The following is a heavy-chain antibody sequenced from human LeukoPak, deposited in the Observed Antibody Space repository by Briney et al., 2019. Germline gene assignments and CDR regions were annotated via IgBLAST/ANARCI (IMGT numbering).Heavy chain of an antibody. V-gene: IGHV1-2*02. CDR3: ARADYDFWSGYLMDV. CDR1: GYTFTGYY. J-gene: IGHJ6*04. D-gene: IGHD3-3*01. Sequence: ASVKVSCKASGYTFTGYYMHWVRQAPGQGLEWMGWINPNSGGTNYAQKFQGRVTMTRDTSISTAYMELSRLRSDDTAVYYCARADYDFWSGYLMDVWGKGTTVTVSS. CDR2: INPNSGGT.